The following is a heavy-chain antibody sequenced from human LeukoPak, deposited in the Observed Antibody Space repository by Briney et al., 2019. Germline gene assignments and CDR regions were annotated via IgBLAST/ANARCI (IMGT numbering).Heavy chain of an antibody. CDR1: GFTFNNFC. Sequence: AGSLRLSCAASGFTFNNFCMHWVRQAPGRGLVWVSRINPDGSSTGYADSAKGRFTISRDNAKNTLDLQMNSLGAEDTAGYYCARLSPPIDYWGQGSLVTV. CDR2: INPDGSST. CDR3: ARLSPPIDY. J-gene: IGHJ4*02. V-gene: IGHV3-74*01.